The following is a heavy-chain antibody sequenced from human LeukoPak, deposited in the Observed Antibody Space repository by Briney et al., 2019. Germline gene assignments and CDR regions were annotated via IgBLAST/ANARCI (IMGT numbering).Heavy chain of an antibody. J-gene: IGHJ3*02. CDR2: INPNSGGT. CDR1: GYTFTGYY. D-gene: IGHD2-2*01. V-gene: IGHV1-2*06. Sequence: ASVKVSCKASGYTFTGYYMHWVRQAPGQGLEWMGRINPNSGGTNYAQKFQGRVTMTTDTSTSTAYMELSSLRSEDTAVYYCASPAKDIVVVPAATDAFDIWGQGTMVTVSS. CDR3: ASPAKDIVVVPAATDAFDI.